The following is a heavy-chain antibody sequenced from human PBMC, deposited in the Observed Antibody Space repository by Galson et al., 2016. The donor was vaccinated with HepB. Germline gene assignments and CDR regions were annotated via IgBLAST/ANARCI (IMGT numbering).Heavy chain of an antibody. CDR1: GFIFSDHY. V-gene: IGHV3-72*01. D-gene: IGHD1-26*01. CDR2: SKTKANGYTT. Sequence: SLRLSCAASGFIFSDHYMDWVRQAPGKGLEWLGRSKTKANGYTTEYAASGEGRFTISTDDSKNSLYLQMNSLKIEDKAVYYCARWKSGSPVNWGQGTLVTVSS. CDR3: ARWKSGSPVN. J-gene: IGHJ4*02.